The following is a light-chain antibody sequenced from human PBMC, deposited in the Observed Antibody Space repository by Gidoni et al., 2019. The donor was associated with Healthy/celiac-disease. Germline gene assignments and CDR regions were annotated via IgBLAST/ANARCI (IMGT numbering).Light chain of an antibody. CDR1: QSISSW. V-gene: IGKV1-5*03. CDR2: KAS. CDR3: QQYNSYSTWT. Sequence: DSQMTQSPSTLSASVGDRVTITCRASQSISSWLAWYQQKPGKAPKLLISKASSLESGVPSRFSGSGSGTEFTLTISSLQPDDFATYYCQQYNSYSTWTFGQXTKVEIK. J-gene: IGKJ1*01.